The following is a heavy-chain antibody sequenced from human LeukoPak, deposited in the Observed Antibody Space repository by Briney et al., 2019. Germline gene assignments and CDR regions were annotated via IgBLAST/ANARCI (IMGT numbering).Heavy chain of an antibody. CDR3: AREGEDYYDSSGYYFDY. V-gene: IGHV3-53*01. D-gene: IGHD3-22*01. Sequence: TGGSLRLSCEASGFIFDNYGMSWVRQAPGKGLEWVSVIYSGGSTYYADSVKGRFTISRDNSKNTLYLQMNSLRAEDTAVYYCAREGEDYYDSSGYYFDYWGQGTLVTVSS. CDR1: GFIFDNYG. J-gene: IGHJ4*02. CDR2: IYSGGST.